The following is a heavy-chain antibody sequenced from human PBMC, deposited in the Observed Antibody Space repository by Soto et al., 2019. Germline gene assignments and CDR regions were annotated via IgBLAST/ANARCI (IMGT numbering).Heavy chain of an antibody. J-gene: IGHJ4*02. D-gene: IGHD6-13*01. CDR1: GFTFSSYA. CDR2: ISYDGSNK. Sequence: QVQLVESGGGVVQPGRSLRLSCAASGFTFSSYAMHWVRQAPGKGLEWVAVISYDGSNKYYADSVEGRFTISRDNSKNTLYLQMNSLRAEDTAVYYCARESIAAARELDYWGQGTLVTVSS. V-gene: IGHV3-30-3*01. CDR3: ARESIAAARELDY.